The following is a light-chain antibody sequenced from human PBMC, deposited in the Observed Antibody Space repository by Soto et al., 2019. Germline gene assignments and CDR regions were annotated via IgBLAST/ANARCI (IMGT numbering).Light chain of an antibody. Sequence: EVVLTQSPGTLSLSPGERATLSCRASQSVSNNYVAWYQQKPGQAPMLRIFCSSDRDTGIPDRFSGSGSGKDFTLTISRLEPEDVEVYYCQQYGSSPPYTFGPGTQLAI. J-gene: IGKJ2*01. V-gene: IGKV3-20*01. CDR2: CSS. CDR1: QSVSNNY. CDR3: QQYGSSPPYT.